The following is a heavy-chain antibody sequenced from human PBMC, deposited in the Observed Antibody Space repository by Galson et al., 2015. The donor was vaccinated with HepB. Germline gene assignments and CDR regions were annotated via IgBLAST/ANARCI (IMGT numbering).Heavy chain of an antibody. CDR1: GFTFSRYA. CDR2: VSANGATT. J-gene: IGHJ4*02. CDR3: AKNYGDYVYDPFDL. D-gene: IGHD4-17*01. V-gene: IGHV3-23*01. Sequence: SLRLSCAASGFTFSRYAMRWVRQAPGKGLEWVSVVSANGATTHYADSVRGRFTIFRDNSKNTLYLQMSSLRLEDTAVYFCAKNYGDYVYDPFDLWGQGTLVTVSS.